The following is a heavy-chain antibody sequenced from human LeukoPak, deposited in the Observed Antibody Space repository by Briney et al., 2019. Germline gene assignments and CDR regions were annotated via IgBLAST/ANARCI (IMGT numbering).Heavy chain of an antibody. Sequence: GASVKVSCKASGGTFSSYAISWVRQAPGQGLEWMGGIIPIFDTANYAQKFQGRVTITADESTSTAYMELSSLRSEDTAVYYCARARSDIVVVPAGIYGMDVWGQGTTVTVSS. D-gene: IGHD2-2*01. V-gene: IGHV1-69*13. CDR1: GGTFSSYA. CDR3: ARARSDIVVVPAGIYGMDV. J-gene: IGHJ6*02. CDR2: IIPIFDTA.